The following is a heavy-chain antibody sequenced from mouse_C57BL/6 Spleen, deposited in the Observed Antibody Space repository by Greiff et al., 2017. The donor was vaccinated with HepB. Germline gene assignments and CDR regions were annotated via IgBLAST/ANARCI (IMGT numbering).Heavy chain of an antibody. CDR1: GYAFTNYL. Sequence: VKVVESGAELVRPGTSVKVSCKASGYAFTNYLIEWVKQRPGQGLEWIGVINPGSGGTNYNEKFKGKATLTADKSSSTAYMQLSSLTSEDSAVYCCARRYYYAMDYWGQGTSVTVSS. CDR3: ARRYYYAMDY. J-gene: IGHJ4*01. V-gene: IGHV1-54*01. CDR2: INPGSGGT.